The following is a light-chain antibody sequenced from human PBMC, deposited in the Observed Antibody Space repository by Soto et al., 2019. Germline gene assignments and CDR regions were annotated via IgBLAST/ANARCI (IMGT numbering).Light chain of an antibody. Sequence: DTQLTQSPSTLSTSVGDRVTITCRASQSISRWLAWYKQKPGKAPKLLIYDASTLQSGVPSRFSGSGSGTEFTLTISNLQPDDFATYYCQQYNSYPTFGQGTKV. CDR2: DAS. J-gene: IGKJ1*01. CDR1: QSISRW. V-gene: IGKV1-5*01. CDR3: QQYNSYPT.